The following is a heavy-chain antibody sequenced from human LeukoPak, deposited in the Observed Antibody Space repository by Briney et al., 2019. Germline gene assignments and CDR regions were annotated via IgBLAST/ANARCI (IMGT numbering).Heavy chain of an antibody. CDR2: INPNSGGT. D-gene: IGHD6-19*01. V-gene: IGHV1-2*02. CDR3: AREPIAVAAIDY. Sequence: GASVTVSCKASVYTFTVYYMHWVRQAPGQGLAWMGWINPNSGGTNYAQKFQGRVTMTRDTSISTAYMELSRLRSDDTAVYYCAREPIAVAAIDYWGQGTLVTVSS. J-gene: IGHJ4*02. CDR1: VYTFTVYY.